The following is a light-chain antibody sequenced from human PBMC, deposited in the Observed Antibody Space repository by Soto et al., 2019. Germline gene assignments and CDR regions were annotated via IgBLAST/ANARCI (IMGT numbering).Light chain of an antibody. J-gene: IGLJ2*01. Sequence: QSLLTQPPSVSGAPGQRVTISCTGSSSNIGAGYDVHWYRQLPGTAPTVLIYGNINRPSGVPDRFSASKSGTSASLAITGLQAEDEADYYCQSYDNNIVVLGGGTKLTVL. CDR1: SSNIGAGYD. V-gene: IGLV1-40*01. CDR2: GNI. CDR3: QSYDNNIVV.